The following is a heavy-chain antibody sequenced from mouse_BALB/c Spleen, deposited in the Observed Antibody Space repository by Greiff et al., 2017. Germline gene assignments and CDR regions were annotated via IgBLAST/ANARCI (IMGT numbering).Heavy chain of an antibody. D-gene: IGHD2-3*01. J-gene: IGHJ3*01. CDR3: ARDIYDGYYEGVWFAY. V-gene: IGHV7-3*02. Sequence: EVKLMESGGGLVQPGGSLRLSCATSGFTFTDYYMSWVRQPPGKALEWLGFIRNKANGYTTEYSASVKGRFTISRDNSQSILYLQMNTLRAEDSATYYCARDIYDGYYEGVWFAYWGQGTLVTVSA. CDR1: GFTFTDYY. CDR2: IRNKANGYTT.